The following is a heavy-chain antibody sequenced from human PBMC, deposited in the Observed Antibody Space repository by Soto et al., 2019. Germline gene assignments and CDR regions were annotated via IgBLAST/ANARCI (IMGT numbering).Heavy chain of an antibody. CDR2: INHSGST. CDR3: ARGWPSYGSGSYRMGYYYYGMDV. J-gene: IGHJ6*02. D-gene: IGHD3-10*01. CDR1: GGSFIGYY. V-gene: IGHV4-34*01. Sequence: PSETLSLTCAVYGGSFIGYYWSWILQPPWKGLEWIGEINHSGSTNYNPSLKSRVTISVDTSKNQFSLKLSSVTAADTAVYYCARGWPSYGSGSYRMGYYYYGMDVWGHGTTVTVSS.